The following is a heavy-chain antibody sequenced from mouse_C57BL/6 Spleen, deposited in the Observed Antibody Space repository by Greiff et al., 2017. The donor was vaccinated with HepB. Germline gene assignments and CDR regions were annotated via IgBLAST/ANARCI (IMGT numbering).Heavy chain of an antibody. CDR1: GYTFTDYY. D-gene: IGHD2-2*01. V-gene: IGHV1-26*01. J-gene: IGHJ2*01. CDR3: ARDLLWLRRNYFDY. Sequence: EVKLQQSGPELVKPGASVKISCKASGYTFTDYYMNWVKQSHGKSLEWIGDINPNNGGTSYNQKFKGKATLTVDKSSSTAYMELRSLTSEDSAVYYCARDLLWLRRNYFDYWGQGTTLTVSS. CDR2: INPNNGGT.